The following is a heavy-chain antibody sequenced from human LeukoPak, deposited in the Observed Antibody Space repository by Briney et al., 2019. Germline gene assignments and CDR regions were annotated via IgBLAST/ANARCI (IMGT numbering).Heavy chain of an antibody. CDR1: GGSISSGDYY. J-gene: IGHJ6*02. Sequence: LQTLSLTCTVSGGSISSGDYYWTWIRQPPGKGLEWIGYIYYSGSTHYNPSLKSRVSISVDTAKNQFSLNLSSVTAADTAVYYCARDQNKYDSSGYYYYQYGMDVWGQGTTVTVAS. CDR3: ARDQNKYDSSGYYYYQYGMDV. CDR2: IYYSGST. D-gene: IGHD3-22*01. V-gene: IGHV4-30-4*01.